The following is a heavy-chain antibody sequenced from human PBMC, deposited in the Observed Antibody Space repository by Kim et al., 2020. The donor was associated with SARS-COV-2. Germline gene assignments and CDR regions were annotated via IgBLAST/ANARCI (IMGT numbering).Heavy chain of an antibody. CDR1: GFTFSSYW. V-gene: IGHV3-7*01. CDR3: ARDRGIAAAGTPGFYYYGMDV. D-gene: IGHD6-13*01. Sequence: GGSLRLSCAASGFTFSSYWMSWVRQAPGKGLEWVANIKQDGSEKYYVDSVKGRFTISRDNAKNSLYLQMNSLRAEDTAVYYCARDRGIAAAGTPGFYYYGMDVWGQGTTVTVSS. CDR2: IKQDGSEK. J-gene: IGHJ6*02.